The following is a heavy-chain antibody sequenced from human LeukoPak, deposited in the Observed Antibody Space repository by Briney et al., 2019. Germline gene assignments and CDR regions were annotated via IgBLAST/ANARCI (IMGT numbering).Heavy chain of an antibody. CDR2: ISSSGNTK. Sequence: VGSLRLSCAGPGYTSSSDSMNWVRQAPGKGLGWGSYISSSGNTKHYVDSVKGRFTISRDNAKNSVYLQMNSLRNEDTAVYYCARDLTSVPTRWGQGTLVTVSS. V-gene: IGHV3-48*02. CDR3: ARDLTSVPTR. J-gene: IGHJ4*02. D-gene: IGHD4-17*01. CDR1: GYTSSSDS.